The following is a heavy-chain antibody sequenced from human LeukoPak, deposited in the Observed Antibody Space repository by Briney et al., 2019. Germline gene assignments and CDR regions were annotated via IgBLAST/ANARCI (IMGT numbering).Heavy chain of an antibody. J-gene: IGHJ4*02. V-gene: IGHV1-18*04. CDR3: ARVYSYGFAGYYFDY. CDR1: GYTFTGYY. Sequence: ASVKVSCKASGYTFTGYYMHWVRQAPGQGLEWMGWISAYNGNTNYAQKLQGRVTMTTDTSTSTAYMELRSLRSDDTAVYYCARVYSYGFAGYYFDYWGQGTLVTVSS. D-gene: IGHD5-18*01. CDR2: ISAYNGNT.